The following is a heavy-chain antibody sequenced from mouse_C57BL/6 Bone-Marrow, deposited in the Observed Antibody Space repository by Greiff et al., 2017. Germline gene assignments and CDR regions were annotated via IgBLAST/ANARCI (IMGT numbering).Heavy chain of an antibody. J-gene: IGHJ4*01. D-gene: IGHD2-4*01. Sequence: QVQLQQSGAELVKPGASVKLSCKASGYTFTSYWMQWVKQRPGQGLEWIGEIDPSDSYTTYNQKFKGKATLTVDTSSSTAYMQLSSLTSEDSAVYYCARDDYDVYYAMDYWGQGTSVTVSS. CDR3: ARDDYDVYYAMDY. V-gene: IGHV1-50*01. CDR2: IDPSDSYT. CDR1: GYTFTSYW.